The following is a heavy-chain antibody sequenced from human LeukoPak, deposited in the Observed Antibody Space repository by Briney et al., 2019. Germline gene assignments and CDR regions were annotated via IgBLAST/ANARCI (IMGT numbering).Heavy chain of an antibody. CDR3: AKGEYNSSPWDY. J-gene: IGHJ4*02. Sequence: GGSLRLSCAASGFTFNSYGMHWARQAPGKGLEGVAFIRYDGSNKYYADSVKGRFTISRDNSKNTLYLQMNSLRAEDTAVYYCAKGEYNSSPWDYWGQGTLVTVSS. V-gene: IGHV3-30*02. CDR2: IRYDGSNK. CDR1: GFTFNSYG. D-gene: IGHD6-6*01.